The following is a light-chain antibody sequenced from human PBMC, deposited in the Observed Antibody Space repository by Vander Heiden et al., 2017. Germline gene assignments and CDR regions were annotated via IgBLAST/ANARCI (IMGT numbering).Light chain of an antibody. J-gene: IGKJ1*01. Sequence: EIQMTPSPSTLSASVGDRVIITCRASQSIGSWLAWYQQKPGKAPNLLIYKASSLEGGVPSRFSGSGSGTEFTLTISSLQPDDFATYYCQQYNSYSRTFGQGTKVEIK. CDR1: QSIGSW. V-gene: IGKV1-5*03. CDR3: QQYNSYSRT. CDR2: KAS.